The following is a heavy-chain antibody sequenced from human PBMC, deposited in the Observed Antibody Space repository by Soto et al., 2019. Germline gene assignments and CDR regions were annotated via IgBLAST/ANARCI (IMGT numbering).Heavy chain of an antibody. J-gene: IGHJ4*02. CDR1: GGSISSYY. CDR3: ARASSWSYVIDY. CDR2: IYYSGST. Sequence: SETLSLTCTVSGGSISSYYWSWIRQPPGKGLEWIGYIYYSGSTNYNPSLKSRVTISVDTSKNQFSLKLSSVTAADTAVYYCARASSWSYVIDYWGQGTLVTVSS. V-gene: IGHV4-59*01. D-gene: IGHD6-13*01.